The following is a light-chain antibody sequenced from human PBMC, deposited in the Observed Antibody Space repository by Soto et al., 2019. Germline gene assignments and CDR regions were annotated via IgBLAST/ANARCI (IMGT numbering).Light chain of an antibody. V-gene: IGKV1-17*01. CDR3: LQYNSYALT. CDR2: DAS. J-gene: IGKJ1*01. Sequence: DLQMTQSPSSLSASVGDRVTITCRASQGVRNDLGWYQQKPGKAPELLIYDASSLQSGVPSRFSGSGYGTEFTRTISGLQPEDFATYYCLQYNSYALTFGQGTKVDIQ. CDR1: QGVRND.